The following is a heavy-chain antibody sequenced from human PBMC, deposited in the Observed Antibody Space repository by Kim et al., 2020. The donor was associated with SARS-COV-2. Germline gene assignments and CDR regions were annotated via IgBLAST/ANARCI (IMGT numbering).Heavy chain of an antibody. Sequence: GGSLRLSCAASGFTFSSYAMSWVRQAPGKGLEWVSAISGSGGSTYYADSVKGRFTISRDNSKNTLYLQMNSLRAEDTAVYYCAKVPTLGYCSGGSCQTREHPTENWGQGTLVTVSS. CDR3: AKVPTLGYCSGGSCQTREHPTEN. CDR1: GFTFSSYA. J-gene: IGHJ4*02. CDR2: ISGSGGST. D-gene: IGHD2-15*01. V-gene: IGHV3-23*01.